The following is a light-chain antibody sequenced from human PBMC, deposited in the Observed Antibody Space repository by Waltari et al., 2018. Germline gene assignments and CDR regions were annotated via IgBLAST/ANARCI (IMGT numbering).Light chain of an antibody. J-gene: IGKJ1*01. CDR2: DAS. Sequence: DIQLTQSPSTLSASIGDKVTITCRASRSFDTWLAWYQQRPGTPPKFRIYDASSLENGVPSRFSGSGSGTEFTLSITSLQPDDFATYYCQQSRSDSPTFGKGTKVEMK. CDR1: RSFDTW. CDR3: QQSRSDSPT. V-gene: IGKV1-5*01.